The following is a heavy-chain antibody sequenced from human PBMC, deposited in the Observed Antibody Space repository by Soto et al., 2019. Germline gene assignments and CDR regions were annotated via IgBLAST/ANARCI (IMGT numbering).Heavy chain of an antibody. J-gene: IGHJ3*02. CDR2: INHSRSS. CDR1: GGPFSAYY. V-gene: IGHV4-34*01. D-gene: IGHD3-10*01. CDR3: ARREITVRGAPLFRRRSSNDAFDM. Sequence: QVQLQQWGAGLLKPSETLSLTCAVYGGPFSAYYWSWIRQPPGKGLEWIGQINHSRSSNYNPSLKSRVTMSVDTSKNQFSLKLRSVTAADTAVYYCARREITVRGAPLFRRRSSNDAFDMWGQGTMVTVSS.